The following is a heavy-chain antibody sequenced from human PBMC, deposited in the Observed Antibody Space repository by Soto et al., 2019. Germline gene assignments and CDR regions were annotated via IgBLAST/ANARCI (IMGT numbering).Heavy chain of an antibody. Sequence: QLQLQESGPGLVKPSETLSLTCTVASVSISSSSYTWGWILQPPGKVLEWIGSIYYSGSTYYNPSLKSRIPVSVDTSKNQFTLNLSSVTYADTAVYYCARLQGSCIRTSGSGYYAMDVWDQGTTVTVSS. J-gene: IGHJ6*02. CDR1: SVSISSSSYT. V-gene: IGHV4-39*01. CDR2: IYYSGST. D-gene: IGHD2-2*01. CDR3: ARLQGSCIRTSGSGYYAMDV.